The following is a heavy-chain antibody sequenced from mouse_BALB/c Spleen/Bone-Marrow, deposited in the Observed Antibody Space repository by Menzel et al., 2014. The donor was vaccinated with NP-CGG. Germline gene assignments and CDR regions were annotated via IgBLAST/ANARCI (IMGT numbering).Heavy chain of an antibody. CDR1: GYTFTSYW. Sequence: VKLMESGAELVKPGASVKLSCKASGYTFTSYWMHWVKQRPGQGLEWIGEINPSNGRTNYNEKFKSKATLTVDKSSSTAYMQLSSLTSEDSAVYYCARRTTTVVATDYWGQGTTLTDSS. V-gene: IGHV1S81*02. J-gene: IGHJ2*01. D-gene: IGHD1-1*01. CDR3: ARRTTTVVATDY. CDR2: INPSNGRT.